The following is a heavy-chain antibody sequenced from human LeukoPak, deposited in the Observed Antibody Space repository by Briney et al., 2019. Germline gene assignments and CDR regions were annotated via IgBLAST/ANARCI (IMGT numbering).Heavy chain of an antibody. V-gene: IGHV1-2*02. J-gene: IGHJ3*02. CDR1: GYTFTGYY. CDR3: ARAHYDDSSGYLREAFDI. Sequence: ASVKVSCKASGYTFTGYYMHWVRQAPGQGLEWMGWINPNSGGTNYAQKFQGRVTMTRDTSISTAYMELSRLRSDDTAVYYCARAHYDDSSGYLREAFDIWGQGTMVTISS. D-gene: IGHD3-22*01. CDR2: INPNSGGT.